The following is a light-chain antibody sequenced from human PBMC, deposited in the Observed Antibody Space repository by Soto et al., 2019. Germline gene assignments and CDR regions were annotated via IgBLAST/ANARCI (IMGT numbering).Light chain of an antibody. CDR1: SSDVGGYKY. CDR3: SSYAGSNNYV. J-gene: IGLJ1*01. Sequence: QSLLTQPPSASRTPGQSVTISCPGSSSDVGGYKYVSWYQQYPGKAPKLMIYAVNKRPSGVPDRFSGSKSGNTASLTVSGLQAEDEADYYCSSYAGSNNYVFGTGTKVTVL. CDR2: AVN. V-gene: IGLV2-8*01.